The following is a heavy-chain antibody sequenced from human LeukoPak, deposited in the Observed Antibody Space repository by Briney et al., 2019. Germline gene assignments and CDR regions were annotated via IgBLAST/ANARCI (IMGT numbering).Heavy chain of an antibody. J-gene: IGHJ4*02. D-gene: IGHD1-26*01. CDR1: GYTFTSYD. V-gene: IGHV1-8*01. CDR3: ARGHQTGGYFDY. Sequence: ASVKVSCKASGYTFTSYDINWVRQATGQGLEWMGWMNPNSGNTGYAQKFQGRVTMTRNTSISTAYMELSSLRSEDTAVYYCARGHQTGGYFDYWGQGTLVTVSS. CDR2: MNPNSGNT.